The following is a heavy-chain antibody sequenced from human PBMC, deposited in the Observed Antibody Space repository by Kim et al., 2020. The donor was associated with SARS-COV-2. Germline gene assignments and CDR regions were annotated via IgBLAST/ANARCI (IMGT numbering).Heavy chain of an antibody. J-gene: IGHJ3*02. Sequence: SETLSLTCTVSGDSISSGDYYWSWIRQPPGKGLEWIGYIYYSGSTYYNPSLKSRVTISVDTSKNQFSLKLSSVTAADTAVYYCSRDSSGGAIAFDIWGQGTMVTVSS. D-gene: IGHD2-2*02. V-gene: IGHV4-30-4*01. CDR2: IYYSGST. CDR3: SRDSSGGAIAFDI. CDR1: GDSISSGDYY.